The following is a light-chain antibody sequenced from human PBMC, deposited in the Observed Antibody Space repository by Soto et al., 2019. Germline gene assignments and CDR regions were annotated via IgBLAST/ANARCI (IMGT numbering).Light chain of an antibody. J-gene: IGLJ1*01. CDR3: CSYTSSATYV. V-gene: IGLV2-11*01. CDR2: NVT. CDR1: SSDVGSYDY. Sequence: QSALIQPPSVSGSPGQSVTISCTGTSSDVGSYDYVSWYQQHPGTVPKPMIYNVTTQPSGVPDRFSGSRSGNSASMTIPGPQAEDEADYSCCSYTSSATYVFETGTKLTVL.